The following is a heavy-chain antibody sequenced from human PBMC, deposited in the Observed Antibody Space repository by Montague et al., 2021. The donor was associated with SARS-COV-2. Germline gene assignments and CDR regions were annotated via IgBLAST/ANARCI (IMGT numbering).Heavy chain of an antibody. CDR3: ARFGSGTLEFDF. Sequence: TLSLTCTVSGASISTGIYYWSWIRQPAGKGLEWIGRIRTTGHTDYNSSLESRVFMSVDTSTNQFSLSLTSVTAADTAVYFCARFGSGTLEFDFWGQGTLVTVSS. CDR2: IRTTGHT. CDR1: GASISTGIYY. D-gene: IGHD1-26*01. V-gene: IGHV4-61*02. J-gene: IGHJ4*02.